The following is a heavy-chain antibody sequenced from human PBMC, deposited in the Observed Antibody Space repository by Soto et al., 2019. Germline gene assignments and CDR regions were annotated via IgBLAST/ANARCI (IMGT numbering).Heavy chain of an antibody. CDR1: GFTFSSYA. CDR3: AKDTYPYYYGSAPDY. D-gene: IGHD3-10*01. J-gene: IGHJ4*02. CDR2: ISGSGGST. V-gene: IGHV3-23*01. Sequence: GGSLRLSCAASGFTFSSYAMSWVRQAPGKGLEWVSAISGSGGSTYYADSVKGRFTISRDNSRNTLYLQMNSLRAEDTAVYYCAKDTYPYYYGSAPDYWGQGTLVTVSS.